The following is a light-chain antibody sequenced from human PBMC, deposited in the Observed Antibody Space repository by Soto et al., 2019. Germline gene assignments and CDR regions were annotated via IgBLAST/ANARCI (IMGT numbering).Light chain of an antibody. CDR1: QSVSSSY. Sequence: EIVLTQSPGTLSLSPGERATLSCRASQSVSSSYLAWYQQKPGQAPRLLIYGASSRATGIPDRFSGSGSGTDFTLTISSLQPEDFATYYCQQYNSYSQTFGQGTKVDIK. V-gene: IGKV3-20*01. CDR2: GAS. CDR3: QQYNSYSQT. J-gene: IGKJ1*01.